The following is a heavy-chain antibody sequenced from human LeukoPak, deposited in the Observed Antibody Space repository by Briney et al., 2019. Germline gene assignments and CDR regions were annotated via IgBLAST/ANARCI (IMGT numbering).Heavy chain of an antibody. V-gene: IGHV3-30*02. D-gene: IGHD2-15*01. J-gene: IGHJ4*02. CDR2: IRNDGGNK. CDR1: GFTFSSYG. Sequence: PGGSLRLSCAASGFTFSSYGMHWVRQAPGKGLEWVAFIRNDGGNKYYADSVKGRFTISRDNSKNTLYLQMNSLRAEDTAVYYCAKSGGSSRSYYFDYWGQGTLVTVSS. CDR3: AKSGGSSRSYYFDY.